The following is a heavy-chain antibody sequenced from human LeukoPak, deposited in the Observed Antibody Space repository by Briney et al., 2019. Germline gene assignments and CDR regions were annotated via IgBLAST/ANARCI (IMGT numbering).Heavy chain of an antibody. Sequence: ASVKVSCKASGYTFTGYYMHWVRQAPGQGLEWMGWINPNSGGTNYAQKFQGRVTMTRDTSISTAYMELSRLRSDDTAVYYCARDPITMVRGVITSLLDYWGQGTLVTVSS. V-gene: IGHV1-2*02. CDR3: ARDPITMVRGVITSLLDY. CDR2: INPNSGGT. CDR1: GYTFTGYY. J-gene: IGHJ4*02. D-gene: IGHD3-10*01.